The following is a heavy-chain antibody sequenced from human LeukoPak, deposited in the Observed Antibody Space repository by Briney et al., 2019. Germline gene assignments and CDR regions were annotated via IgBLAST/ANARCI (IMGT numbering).Heavy chain of an antibody. J-gene: IGHJ4*02. V-gene: IGHV3-74*03. CDR2: INSDGSTR. D-gene: IGHD3-10*01. Sequence: PGGSLRLSCAASGFTSSNYWMHWVRQAPGKGLVWVSRINSDGSTRKYADSVKGRFTISRDNAKNTLYLQMNSLRAEDTAVYYCARRSTSGSYYDDWGQGILVTVSS. CDR3: ARRSTSGSYYDD. CDR1: GFTSSNYW.